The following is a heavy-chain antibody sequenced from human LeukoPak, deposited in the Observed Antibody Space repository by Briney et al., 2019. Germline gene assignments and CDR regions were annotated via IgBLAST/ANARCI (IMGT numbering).Heavy chain of an antibody. J-gene: IGHJ4*02. CDR2: NYYSGST. Sequence: SQTLSLTCTVSGGSISSGDYYWSWIRQPPGKGLEWIGYNYYSGSTYYNSSLKSRVTISADTSKNQFSLKLSSVTAADTAVYYCASIMVYAVYYWGQGTLVTVSS. D-gene: IGHD2-8*01. CDR3: ASIMVYAVYY. CDR1: GGSISSGDYY. V-gene: IGHV4-30-4*08.